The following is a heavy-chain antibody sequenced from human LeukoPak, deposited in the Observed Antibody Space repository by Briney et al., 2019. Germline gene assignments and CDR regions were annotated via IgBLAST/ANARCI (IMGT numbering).Heavy chain of an antibody. V-gene: IGHV3-23*01. Sequence: GGSLRLSCAASGFTFSSYAMSWVRQAPGKGLEWVSDISGSGDTTYYAASVKGRFSISRDNSKYTLDLQMNSLRAEDTAVYYCAKARIPSGNGYYSDWGQGTLVPVSS. CDR2: ISGSGDTT. J-gene: IGHJ4*02. D-gene: IGHD3-22*01. CDR3: AKARIPSGNGYYSD. CDR1: GFTFSSYA.